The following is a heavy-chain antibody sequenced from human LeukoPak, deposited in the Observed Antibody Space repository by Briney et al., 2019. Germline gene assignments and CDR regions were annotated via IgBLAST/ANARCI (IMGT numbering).Heavy chain of an antibody. Sequence: GGSLRLSCAASGNSWMHWVRQAPGKGLVWVSHINSDGSCTSYADSVKGRFTISKDNAKNTVYLQLNSLRAEDTAVYYCVSFYETHWGRGTLVTVSS. V-gene: IGHV3-74*01. CDR2: INSDGSCT. J-gene: IGHJ4*02. D-gene: IGHD2/OR15-2a*01. CDR3: VSFYETH. CDR1: GNSW.